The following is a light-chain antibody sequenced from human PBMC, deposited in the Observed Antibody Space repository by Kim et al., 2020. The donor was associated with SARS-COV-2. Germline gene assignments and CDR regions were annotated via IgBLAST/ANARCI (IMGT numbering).Light chain of an antibody. CDR3: QQYGGSPLT. V-gene: IGKV3-20*01. CDR1: QSVSSSY. Sequence: IVLTQSPGTLSLSPGERATLSCRASQSVSSSYLAWYQQKPGQAPRLLIYGASSRATGPPDRLSGSGSGTDFTLTISRLEPEDFAVYYCQQYGGSPLTFGGGAKVDIK. CDR2: GAS. J-gene: IGKJ4*01.